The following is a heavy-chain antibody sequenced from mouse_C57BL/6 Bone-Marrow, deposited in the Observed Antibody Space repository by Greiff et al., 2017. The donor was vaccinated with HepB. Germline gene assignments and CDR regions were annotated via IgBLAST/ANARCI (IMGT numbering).Heavy chain of an antibody. CDR2: IYPRSGNT. V-gene: IGHV1-81*01. Sequence: QVQLQQSGAELARPGASVKLSCKASGYTFTSYGISWVKQRTGQGLEWIGEIYPRSGNTYYNEKFKGKATLTADKSSSTAYMERRSLTSEDSAVYFCARSDYGRSSYWYFDVWGTGTTVTVSS. J-gene: IGHJ1*03. D-gene: IGHD1-1*01. CDR1: GYTFTSYG. CDR3: ARSDYGRSSYWYFDV.